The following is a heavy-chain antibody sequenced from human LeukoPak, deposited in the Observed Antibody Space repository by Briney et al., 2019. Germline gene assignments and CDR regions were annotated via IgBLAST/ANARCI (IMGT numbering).Heavy chain of an antibody. V-gene: IGHV1-8*01. J-gene: IGHJ4*02. CDR1: GYTFTSYD. Sequence: ASVKVSCKASGYTFTSYDINWVRQATGQGLEWMGWMNPNSGNTGYAQKFQGRVTMTRNTSISTAYMELNSLRAEDTAVYYCANHNLFYPGITVAGLDYWGQGTLVPVSS. D-gene: IGHD6-19*01. CDR3: ANHNLFYPGITVAGLDY. CDR2: MNPNSGNT.